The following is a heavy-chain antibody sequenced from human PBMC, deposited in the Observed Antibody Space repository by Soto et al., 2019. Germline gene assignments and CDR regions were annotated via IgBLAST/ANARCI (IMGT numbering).Heavy chain of an antibody. V-gene: IGHV1-8*01. Sequence: QVQLVQSGAEVKKPGASVKVSCKASGYTFTSYDINWVRQATGQGLEWMGWMNPNSGNSGYAQKFQGRVTMTRNTSISTAYMELSSLRSEDTAVYFCARERSAAGTGWFDPWGQGTLVTVSS. CDR2: MNPNSGNS. CDR1: GYTFTSYD. D-gene: IGHD6-13*01. J-gene: IGHJ5*02. CDR3: ARERSAAGTGWFDP.